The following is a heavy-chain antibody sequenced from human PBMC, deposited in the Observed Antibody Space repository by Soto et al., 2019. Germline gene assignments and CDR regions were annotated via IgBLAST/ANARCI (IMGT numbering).Heavy chain of an antibody. J-gene: IGHJ3*02. V-gene: IGHV3-30*18. Sequence: GGSLRLSCAASGFTFSSYGMHWVRQAPGKGLEWVAVISYDGSNKYYADSVKGRFTISRDNSKNTLYLQMNSLRAEDTAVYYCAKALKVRGVISHAFDIWGQGTMVTVSS. CDR1: GFTFSSYG. CDR3: AKALKVRGVISHAFDI. D-gene: IGHD3-10*01. CDR2: ISYDGSNK.